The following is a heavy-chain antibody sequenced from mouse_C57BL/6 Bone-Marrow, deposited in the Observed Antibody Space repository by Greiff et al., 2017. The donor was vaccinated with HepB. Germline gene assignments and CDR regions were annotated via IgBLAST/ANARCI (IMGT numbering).Heavy chain of an antibody. Sequence: QVQLQQPGAELVKPGASVKMSCRASGYTFPNNWITWVRQRPGQGLEWVGDVFPGSGGSYNNEKFKRRATLTVDTSSSTAYMQLSSLTSEDSAVYYCARDYGSSGGALDYWGQGTSVTVSS. CDR3: ARDYGSSGGALDY. V-gene: IGHV1-55*01. CDR2: VFPGSGGS. CDR1: GYTFPNNW. J-gene: IGHJ4*01. D-gene: IGHD1-1*01.